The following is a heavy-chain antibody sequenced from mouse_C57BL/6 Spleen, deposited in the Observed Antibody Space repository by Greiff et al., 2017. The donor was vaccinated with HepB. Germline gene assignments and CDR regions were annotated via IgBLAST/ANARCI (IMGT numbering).Heavy chain of an antibody. D-gene: IGHD3-2*02. V-gene: IGHV1-81*01. CDR2: IYPRSGNT. CDR3: ARSLDSSGLFAY. J-gene: IGHJ3*01. Sequence: QVQLQQSGAELARPGASVKLSCKASGYTFTSYGISWVKQRTGQGLEWIGEIYPRSGNTYYNEKFKGKATLTADKSSSTAYMELRSLTSEDSAVYFCARSLDSSGLFAYWGQGTLVTVSA. CDR1: GYTFTSYG.